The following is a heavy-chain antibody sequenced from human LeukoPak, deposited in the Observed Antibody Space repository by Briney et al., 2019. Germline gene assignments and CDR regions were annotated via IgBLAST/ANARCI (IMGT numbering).Heavy chain of an antibody. V-gene: IGHV4-4*02. J-gene: IGHJ6*02. Sequence: SGTLSLTCGVSVGSISSGNWWTWVRQSPGKGLEWIGEIHHNGTRNFNPSLKSRVIISLDTFKSHISLILTSVTAADTAVYYCASAPILRGEGGERYRCGLDVWSQGTTVIVSS. D-gene: IGHD2-2*02. CDR1: VGSISSGNW. CDR2: IHHNGTR. CDR3: ASAPILRGEGGERYRCGLDV.